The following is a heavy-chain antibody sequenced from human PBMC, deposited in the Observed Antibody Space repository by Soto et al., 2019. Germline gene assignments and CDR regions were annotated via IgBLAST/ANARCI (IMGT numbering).Heavy chain of an antibody. V-gene: IGHV3-33*01. CDR3: ARDIYSSARTGAADY. Sequence: QVQLVESGGGVIQPGRSLRLSCVASGFTFSTYGMHWVRQAPGKGLEWVAVIWYDGSNENYADSVKGRFTISRDNSRNTLYLQMNSLRAEDTAVYYCARDIYSSARTGAADYWGQGTLLTVSS. CDR2: IWYDGSNE. J-gene: IGHJ4*02. CDR1: GFTFSTYG. D-gene: IGHD6-19*01.